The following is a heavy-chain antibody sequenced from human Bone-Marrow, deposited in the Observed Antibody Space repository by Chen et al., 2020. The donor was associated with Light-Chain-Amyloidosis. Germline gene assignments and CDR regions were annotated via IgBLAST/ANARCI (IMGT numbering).Heavy chain of an antibody. D-gene: IGHD7-27*01. CDR3: AKEVNWGSEWS. Sequence: QVQLQESGPGLVKPSETLSLTCVVSGLSVSRDYYWAWIRQPPGKGLEWFGNMQHTGKAYYDPALKCRVTLSIDTSKNQFSLKLTSVTAADTAVYYCAKEVNWGSEWSWGQGTLVTVSS. CDR1: GLSVSRDYY. CDR2: MQHTGKA. V-gene: IGHV4-38-2*02. J-gene: IGHJ4*01.